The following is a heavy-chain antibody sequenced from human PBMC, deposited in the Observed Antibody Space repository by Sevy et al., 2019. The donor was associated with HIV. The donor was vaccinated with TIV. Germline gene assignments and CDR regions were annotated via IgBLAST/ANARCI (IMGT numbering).Heavy chain of an antibody. Sequence: SETLSLTCAVSGYSIRSGYYWGWIRQSPGKGLEWIGSICESGRTFYNPSLESRVTMSVDTSKNQFSLQVNSVTAADTAVYYCARLRDILVVPAGGYFDYWGQGTLVTVSS. CDR1: GYSIRSGYY. J-gene: IGHJ4*02. V-gene: IGHV4-38-2*01. D-gene: IGHD2-2*01. CDR3: ARLRDILVVPAGGYFDY. CDR2: ICESGRT.